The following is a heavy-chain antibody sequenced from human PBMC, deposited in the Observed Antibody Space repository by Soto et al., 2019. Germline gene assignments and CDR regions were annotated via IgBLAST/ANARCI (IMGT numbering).Heavy chain of an antibody. D-gene: IGHD2-21*02. CDR2: IDWDDDK. V-gene: IGHV2-70*01. Sequence: SGPTLVNPTQTLTLTCTFSGFSLSTSGMCVSWIRQPPGKALEWLALIDWDDDKYYSTSLKTRLTISKDTSKNQVVLTMTNMDPVDTATYYCARIRRSEGGNSIHYYFDYWGQGTLVTVSS. J-gene: IGHJ4*02. CDR1: GFSLSTSGMC. CDR3: ARIRRSEGGNSIHYYFDY.